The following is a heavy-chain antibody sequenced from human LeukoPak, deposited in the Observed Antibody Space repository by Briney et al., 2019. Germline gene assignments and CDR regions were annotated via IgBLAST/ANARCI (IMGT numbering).Heavy chain of an antibody. J-gene: IGHJ4*02. D-gene: IGHD6-19*01. CDR1: GGSFSGYY. Sequence: SETLSLTCAVYGGSFSGYYWSWIRQPPGKGPEWIGEINHSGSTNYNPSLKSRVTISVDTSKNQFSLKLSSVTAADTAVYYCVRRGRYSSGWFDYWGQGTLVTVSS. V-gene: IGHV4-34*01. CDR2: INHSGST. CDR3: VRRGRYSSGWFDY.